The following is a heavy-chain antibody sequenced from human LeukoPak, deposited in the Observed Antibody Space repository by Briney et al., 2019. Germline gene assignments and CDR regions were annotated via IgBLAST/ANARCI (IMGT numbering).Heavy chain of an antibody. CDR3: ASDFPRFRFYMDV. CDR1: GFTFSGHA. Sequence: PGRSLTLSCAASGFTFSGHAMHWVRQAPGKGLEWVSVMSSVNSYTYYADSVKGRFTISRDNSKDTLYLQMNSLRAEDTATYYCASDFPRFRFYMDVWGKGTTVTVSS. D-gene: IGHD3-16*01. CDR2: MSSVNSYT. V-gene: IGHV3-23*01. J-gene: IGHJ6*03.